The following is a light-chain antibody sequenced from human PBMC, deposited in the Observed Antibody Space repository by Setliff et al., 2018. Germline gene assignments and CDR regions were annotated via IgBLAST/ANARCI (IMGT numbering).Light chain of an antibody. V-gene: IGLV2-23*02. CDR1: SSDIGSYEF. CDR2: EVN. J-gene: IGLJ3*02. CDR3: CSFAGTRTPWV. Sequence: QSALTQPASVSGSPGQSITISCTGTSSDIGSYEFVSWYQQHPGKAPKLIIYEVNDRPSGVSDRFSGSKSGNTASLTISGLQAEDESDYYCCSFAGTRTPWVFGGGTKGTVL.